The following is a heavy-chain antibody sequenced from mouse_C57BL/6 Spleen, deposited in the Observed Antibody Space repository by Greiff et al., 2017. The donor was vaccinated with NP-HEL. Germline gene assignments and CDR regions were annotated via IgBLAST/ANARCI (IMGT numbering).Heavy chain of an antibody. CDR1: GYAFSSSW. CDR3: ARGPTVVAPYAMDY. D-gene: IGHD1-1*01. CDR2: IYPGDGDT. J-gene: IGHJ4*01. Sequence: QVQLQQSGPELVKPGASVKISCKASGYAFSSSWMNWVKQRPGKGLEWIGRIYPGDGDTNYNGKFKGKATLTADKSSSTAYMQLSSLTSEDSAVYFCARGPTVVAPYAMDYWGQGTSVTVSS. V-gene: IGHV1-82*01.